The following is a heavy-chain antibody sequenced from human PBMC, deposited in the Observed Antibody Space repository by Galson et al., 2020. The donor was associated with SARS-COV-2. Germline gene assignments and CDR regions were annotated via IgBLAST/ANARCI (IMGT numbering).Heavy chain of an antibody. CDR2: IGTAGDT. CDR3: ARGTYYYDSSGYRYYYYYYMDV. D-gene: IGHD3-22*01. CDR1: GFTFSSYD. Sequence: GGSLRLSCAASGFTFSSYDMHWVRQATGKGLEWVSAIGTAGDTYYPGSVKGRFTISRENAKNSLYLQMNSLRAGDTAVYYCARGTYYYDSSGYRYYYYYYMDVWGKGTTVTVSS. V-gene: IGHV3-13*01. J-gene: IGHJ6*03.